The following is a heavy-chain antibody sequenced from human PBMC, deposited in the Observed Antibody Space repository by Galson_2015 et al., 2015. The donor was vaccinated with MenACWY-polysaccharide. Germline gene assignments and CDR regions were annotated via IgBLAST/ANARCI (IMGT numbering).Heavy chain of an antibody. V-gene: IGHV3-33*01. CDR3: ASDLHSRVFDL. CDR2: VCHDGGGT. Sequence: SLRLSCAASGFSFSGYGMHWVRQAPGTGLVWVAVVCHDGGGTYYADFVRGRFTISRDNSKNTMFLQMNSLRVEDTAVYYCASDLHSRVFDLGAVAPWSPSPQ. D-gene: IGHD6-13*01. J-gene: IGHJ2*01. CDR1: GFSFSGYG.